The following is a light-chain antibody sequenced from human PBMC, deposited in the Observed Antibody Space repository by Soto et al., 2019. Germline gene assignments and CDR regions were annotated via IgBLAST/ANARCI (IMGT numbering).Light chain of an antibody. CDR2: DAS. Sequence: DIVLTQSPATLSSSPGERATLSCRASQSLDNYLAWYQHKPGKPPRLLIYDASTSDTDIPARFSGSGSGTDFTLTISGLEPEDSAVYYCQQRGRWPSFGGGTKVEIK. CDR1: QSLDNY. J-gene: IGKJ4*01. V-gene: IGKV3-11*01. CDR3: QQRGRWPS.